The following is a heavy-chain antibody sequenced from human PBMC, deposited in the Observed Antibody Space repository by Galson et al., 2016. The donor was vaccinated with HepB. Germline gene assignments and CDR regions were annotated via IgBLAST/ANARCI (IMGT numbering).Heavy chain of an antibody. CDR1: GFTFSSYG. V-gene: IGHV3-33*06. CDR3: AKDVYGSGSYTEGIFDY. Sequence: SLRLSCAASGFTFSSYGMHWVRQAPGKGLEWVAVIRYDGSNKYYADSVKGRFTISRDNSKNTLYLQMNSLRAEDTAAYYCAKDVYGSGSYTEGIFDYWGQGTLVTVSS. J-gene: IGHJ4*02. D-gene: IGHD3-10*01. CDR2: IRYDGSNK.